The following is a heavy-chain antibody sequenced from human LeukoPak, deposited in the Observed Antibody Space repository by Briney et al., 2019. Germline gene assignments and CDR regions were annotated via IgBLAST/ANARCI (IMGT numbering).Heavy chain of an antibody. V-gene: IGHV3-53*01. Sequence: PGGSLRLSCAASGFAVSSNYMSWVRQAPGKGLEWVSVIYSGGSTYYADSVKGRFTISRDNSKNTLYLQMNSLRAEDTAVYYCASLITMMGPEDYWGQGTLVTVSS. D-gene: IGHD3-22*01. CDR2: IYSGGST. CDR3: ASLITMMGPEDY. J-gene: IGHJ4*02. CDR1: GFAVSSNY.